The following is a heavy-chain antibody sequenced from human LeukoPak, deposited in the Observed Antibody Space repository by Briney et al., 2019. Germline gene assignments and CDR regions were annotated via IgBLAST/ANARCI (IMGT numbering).Heavy chain of an antibody. J-gene: IGHJ4*02. V-gene: IGHV3-21*01. CDR1: GFTFGDYA. CDR3: ARVEATARYYFDY. CDR2: ISSSSSYI. D-gene: IGHD1-26*01. Sequence: GGSLRLSCTASGFTFGDYAMSWVRQAPGKGLEWVSSISSSSSYIYYADSVKGRFTISRDNAKNSLYLQMNSLRAEDTAVYYCARVEATARYYFDYWGQGTLVTVSS.